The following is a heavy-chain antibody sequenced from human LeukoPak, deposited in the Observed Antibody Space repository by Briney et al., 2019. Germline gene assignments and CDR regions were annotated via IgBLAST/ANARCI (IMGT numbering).Heavy chain of an antibody. D-gene: IGHD1-26*01. V-gene: IGHV1-69*13. Sequence: SVKVSCKASGGTFSSYAISWVRQAPGQGLEWMGGIIPIFGTANYAQKFQGRVTITADESTSTAYMELSSLRSEGTAVYYCARDGVAELPFDFWGQGTLVTVSS. CDR2: IIPIFGTA. J-gene: IGHJ4*02. CDR3: ARDGVAELPFDF. CDR1: GGTFSSYA.